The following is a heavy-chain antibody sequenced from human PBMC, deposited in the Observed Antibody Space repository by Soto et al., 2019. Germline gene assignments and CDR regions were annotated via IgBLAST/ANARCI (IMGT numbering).Heavy chain of an antibody. CDR1: GFTFSNYG. CDR3: VRDDDGGPNAFDI. Sequence: QEHLVESGGGVVQPERSLRLSCVASGFTFSNYGMHWVRQVPGKGLEWVSLISRDGSKQFYTDSVKGRFTISRDNSKNLLSLQITTLRVEDPVVYYCVRDDDGGPNAFDIWGQGTMVTVSS. CDR2: ISRDGSKQ. J-gene: IGHJ3*02. V-gene: IGHV3-30*19. D-gene: IGHD3-16*01.